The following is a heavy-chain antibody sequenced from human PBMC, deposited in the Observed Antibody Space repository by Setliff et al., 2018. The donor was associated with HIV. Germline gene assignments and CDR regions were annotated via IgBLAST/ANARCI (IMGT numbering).Heavy chain of an antibody. Sequence: PGGSLRLSCAASGLRFRSYWMSWVRQAPGKGLESVANVKQDGTETLYVDSVKGRFTTSRDNANNLVYLQMNSLRVEDTAVYFCARWGSGSYERVFDYWGQGMLVTVSS. CDR3: ARWGSGSYERVFDY. CDR1: GLRFRSYW. CDR2: VKQDGTET. V-gene: IGHV3-7*01. J-gene: IGHJ4*02. D-gene: IGHD1-26*01.